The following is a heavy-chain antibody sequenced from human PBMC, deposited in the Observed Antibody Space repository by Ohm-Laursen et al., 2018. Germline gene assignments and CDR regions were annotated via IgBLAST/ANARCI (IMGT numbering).Heavy chain of an antibody. CDR3: ARGTWLYGMDV. V-gene: IGHV1-8*02. Sequence: ASVKVSCKTSGYTFTGYYMHWVRQAPGQGLEWMGWINPNSGNTGYAQKFQGRVTMTRNTSISTAYMELSSLRSEDTAVYYCARGTWLYGMDVWGQGTTVTVSS. J-gene: IGHJ6*02. CDR2: INPNSGNT. CDR1: GYTFTGYY. D-gene: IGHD5-12*01.